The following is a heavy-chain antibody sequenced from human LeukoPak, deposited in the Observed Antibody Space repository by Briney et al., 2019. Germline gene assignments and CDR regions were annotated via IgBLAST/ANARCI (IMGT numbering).Heavy chain of an antibody. J-gene: IGHJ4*02. V-gene: IGHV4-59*12. CDR1: GGSISGYY. CDR2: IYYSGST. Sequence: SETLSLTCTVSGGSISGYYWSWIRQPPGQGLEWIGYIYYSGSTNYNPSLKSRVTISVDTSKNQFSLKLSSVTAADTAVYYCARFRKLLPRAAGDYWGQGTLVTVSS. CDR3: ARFRKLLPRAAGDY. D-gene: IGHD1-26*01.